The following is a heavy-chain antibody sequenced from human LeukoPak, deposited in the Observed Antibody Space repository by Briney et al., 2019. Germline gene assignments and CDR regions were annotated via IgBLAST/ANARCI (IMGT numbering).Heavy chain of an antibody. CDR1: GFTFSKAW. D-gene: IGHD3-22*01. CDR2: IKSKTDGGTT. CDR3: TTDYYDTSGYSSYY. Sequence: PGGSLRLSCAVSGFTFSKAWMSWVRQAPGKGLEWVDRIKSKTDGGTTDYAGPVKGRFTISRDDSKNTLYLQMSSLETEDTAVYYCTTDYYDTSGYSSYYWGQGTLVTVSS. J-gene: IGHJ4*02. V-gene: IGHV3-15*01.